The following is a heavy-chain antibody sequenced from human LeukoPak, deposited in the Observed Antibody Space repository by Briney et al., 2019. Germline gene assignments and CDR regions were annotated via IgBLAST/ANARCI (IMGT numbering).Heavy chain of an antibody. J-gene: IGHJ4*02. CDR3: ARRSTMVRGVISHFDY. Sequence: PSETLSLTCTVSGGSISSYYWSWIRQPPGKGLEWIGYIYYSGSTNYNPSLKSRVTISVDTSKNQFSLKLSSVTAADTAVYYCARRSTMVRGVISHFDYWGQGTLVTVSS. CDR2: IYYSGST. V-gene: IGHV4-59*01. D-gene: IGHD3-10*01. CDR1: GGSISSYY.